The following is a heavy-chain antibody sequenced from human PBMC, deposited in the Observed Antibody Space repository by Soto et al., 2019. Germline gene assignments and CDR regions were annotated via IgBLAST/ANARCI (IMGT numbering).Heavy chain of an antibody. CDR2: ISSSSSTI. CDR1: GFTFSTYS. CDR3: ARDEPSFYYGSGSFLDY. V-gene: IGHV3-48*02. D-gene: IGHD3-10*01. Sequence: HPGGSLRLSCAASGFTFSTYSMNWVRQAPGKGLEWVSYISSSSSTIYYADSVKGRFTISRDNAKNSLYLQMNSLRDEDTAVYYCARDEPSFYYGSGSFLDYWGQGTLVTVSS. J-gene: IGHJ4*02.